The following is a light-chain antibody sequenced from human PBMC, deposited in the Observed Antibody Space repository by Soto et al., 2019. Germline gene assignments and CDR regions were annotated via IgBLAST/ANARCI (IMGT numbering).Light chain of an antibody. CDR2: GAS. CDR3: QKDYNLQK. V-gene: IGKV3D-15*01. Sequence: EIVMTQSPATLSVSPGERATLSCRASQSVSSNLAWYQQKSGQAPRLLIYGASTRATSIPARFSGSGSGTDFTLTISSLQPEDFAVYYCQKDYNLQKLGQGTKVDIK. J-gene: IGKJ1*01. CDR1: QSVSSN.